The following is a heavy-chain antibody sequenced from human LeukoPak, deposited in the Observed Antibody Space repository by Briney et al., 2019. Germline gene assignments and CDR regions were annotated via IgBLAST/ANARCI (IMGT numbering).Heavy chain of an antibody. D-gene: IGHD3-22*01. CDR1: GFTFGDYA. Sequence: GGSLRLSCTASGFTFGDYAMSWVRQAPGKGLEWVGFIRSKAYGGTTEYAASVKGRFTISRDDSKSIAYLQMNSLKTEDTAVYYCTKKKNYYDSSGYYFDYWGQGTLVTVSS. CDR2: IRSKAYGGTT. CDR3: TKKKNYYDSSGYYFDY. J-gene: IGHJ4*02. V-gene: IGHV3-49*04.